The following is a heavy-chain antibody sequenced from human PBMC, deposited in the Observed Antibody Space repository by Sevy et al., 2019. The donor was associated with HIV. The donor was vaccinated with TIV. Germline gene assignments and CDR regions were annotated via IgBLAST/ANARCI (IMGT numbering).Heavy chain of an antibody. CDR2: IRSKDYGGAK. CDR3: TRGYYYDSSGYSDY. J-gene: IGHJ4*02. V-gene: IGHV3-49*03. CDR1: GFTFGDYA. Sequence: GGSLRLSCTGSGFTFGDYAMSWFRQAPGMGLEWVGFIRSKDYGGAKEYSASGKGSFTISSDDSKSIADLQMNSLKPEDTAVYYCTRGYYYDSSGYSDYWGQGTLVTVSS. D-gene: IGHD3-22*01.